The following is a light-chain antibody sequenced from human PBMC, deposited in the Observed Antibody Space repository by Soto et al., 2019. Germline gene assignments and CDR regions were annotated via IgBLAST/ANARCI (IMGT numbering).Light chain of an antibody. V-gene: IGKV1-5*03. J-gene: IGKJ4*01. CDR2: EAS. Sequence: DIQMTQSPSSLSASVGDRVTITCRASQSISNYLNWYQQKPGKAPKLLIYEASSLESGVPSRFSGSGSGTEFTLTISSLQPEDFASFYCQQYTSYPLTFGGGTKVDI. CDR3: QQYTSYPLT. CDR1: QSISNY.